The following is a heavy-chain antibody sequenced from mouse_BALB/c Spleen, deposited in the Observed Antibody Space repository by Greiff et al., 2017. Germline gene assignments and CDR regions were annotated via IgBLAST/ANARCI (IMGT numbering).Heavy chain of an antibody. CDR2: ISSGGSYT. D-gene: IGHD3-3*01. CDR1: GFTFSSYG. CDR3: ARHGTSYAMDY. V-gene: IGHV5-6*01. Sequence: EVMLVESGGDLVKPGGSLKLSCAASGFTFSSYGMSWVRQTPDKRLEWVATISSGGSYTYYPDSVKGRFTISRDNAKNTLYLQMSSLKSEDTAMYYCARHGTSYAMDYWGQGTSVTVSS. J-gene: IGHJ4*01.